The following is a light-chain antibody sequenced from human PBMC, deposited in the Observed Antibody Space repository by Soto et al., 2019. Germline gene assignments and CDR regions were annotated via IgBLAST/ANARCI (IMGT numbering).Light chain of an antibody. CDR1: QSVSSSF. V-gene: IGKV3-20*01. Sequence: EIVLTQSPGTLSLSPGERATLSCRASQSVSSSFLAWYQQKPGQAPRLLIYGASSRATGIPDRFSGSGSGTDFTLNISRLEPEDFAVYYCQQYGRSPLTFGGGPKVEIK. J-gene: IGKJ4*01. CDR3: QQYGRSPLT. CDR2: GAS.